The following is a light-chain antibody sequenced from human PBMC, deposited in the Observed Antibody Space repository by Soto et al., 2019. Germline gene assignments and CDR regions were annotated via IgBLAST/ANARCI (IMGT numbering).Light chain of an antibody. CDR3: CSYAGSSTYYV. V-gene: IGLV2-23*01. J-gene: IGLJ1*01. Sequence: QSALTQPASLSGSPGQSITISCTGTSSDVGSYNLVSWYQQHPGKAPKLMIYEGSKRPSGVSNRFSGSKSGNTASLTISGLQDEDEADYYCCSYAGSSTYYVFGTGTKVTVL. CDR1: SSDVGSYNL. CDR2: EGS.